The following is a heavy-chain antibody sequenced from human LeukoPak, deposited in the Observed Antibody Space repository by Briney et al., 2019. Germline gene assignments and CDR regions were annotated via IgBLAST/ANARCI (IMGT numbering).Heavy chain of an antibody. CDR2: ISVYNGNT. J-gene: IGHJ3*02. V-gene: IGHV1-18*01. CDR3: ARDRRDILTGPQSSDAFDI. D-gene: IGHD3-9*01. Sequence: GASVKVSCKASGYTFTSYDINWVRQAPGQGLEWMGWISVYNGNTNYAQKLQGRVTLTTDTSTSTAYMELRSLRSDDTAVYYCARDRRDILTGPQSSDAFDIWGQGTMVTVSS. CDR1: GYTFTSYD.